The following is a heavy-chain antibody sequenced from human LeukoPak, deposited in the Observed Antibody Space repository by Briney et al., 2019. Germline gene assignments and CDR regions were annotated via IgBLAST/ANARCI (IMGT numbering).Heavy chain of an antibody. CDR2: ISFDGSNK. V-gene: IGHV3-30-3*01. J-gene: IGHJ4*02. D-gene: IGHD6-13*01. CDR3: ARSPGIVAAVNQ. Sequence: GRSLSLSCAASGFTFSTYALHWVRQAPGKGLEWVALISFDGSNKYYADSVKGRFTISRDNTKTTLFLQMNSLRDEDTAAYYCARSPGIVAAVNQWGQGTLVTVSS. CDR1: GFTFSTYA.